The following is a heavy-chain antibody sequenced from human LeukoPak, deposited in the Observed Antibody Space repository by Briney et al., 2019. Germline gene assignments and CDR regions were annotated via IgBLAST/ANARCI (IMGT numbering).Heavy chain of an antibody. Sequence: PGGSLRLSCAASGFTFSSYAMSWVRQAPGKGLEWVGRIKSKTDGGTTDYAAPVKGRFTISRDDSKNTLYLQMNSLKTEDTAVYYCTTDSAVALYGMDVWGQGTTVTVSS. CDR1: GFTFSSYA. V-gene: IGHV3-15*01. J-gene: IGHJ6*02. CDR3: TTDSAVALYGMDV. D-gene: IGHD6-19*01. CDR2: IKSKTDGGTT.